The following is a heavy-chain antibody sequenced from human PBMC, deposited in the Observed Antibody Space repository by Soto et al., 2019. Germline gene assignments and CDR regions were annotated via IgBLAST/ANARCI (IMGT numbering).Heavy chain of an antibody. V-gene: IGHV4-39*01. CDR3: ARHSLALRKNNWFDP. CDR1: GDSIISSDFY. D-gene: IGHD3-3*02. J-gene: IGHJ5*02. CDR2: IFYLGSS. Sequence: SETLSLTCTVSGDSIISSDFYWGWVRQPPGKGLEWIGSIFYLGSSYYNPSLKSRVTMSVDASKNQFSLRLRSVTAADTALYFCARHSLALRKNNWFDPWGQGIMVTVPS.